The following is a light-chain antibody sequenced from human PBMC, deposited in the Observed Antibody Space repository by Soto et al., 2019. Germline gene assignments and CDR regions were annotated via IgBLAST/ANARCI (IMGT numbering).Light chain of an antibody. V-gene: IGKV2-30*02. Sequence: DDVMTQSTLSLPVTLGQPASISCRSSQSLVHSDGNTYLNWFQQRPGQSPRRLIYKVSNRDSGVPDRFSGSGSGTDFTLKISRVEAEDVGVYYCMQALQTPALTFGGGTKVDIK. J-gene: IGKJ4*01. CDR3: MQALQTPALT. CDR2: KVS. CDR1: QSLVHSDGNTY.